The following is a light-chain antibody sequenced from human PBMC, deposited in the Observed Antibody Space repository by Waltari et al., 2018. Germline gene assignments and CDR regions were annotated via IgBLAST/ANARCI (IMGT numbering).Light chain of an antibody. CDR1: QSVGRY. V-gene: IGKV3-20*01. CDR2: GAS. CDR3: QKYDALPAT. J-gene: IGKJ1*01. Sequence: QSPGTLSLSPGERATLSCRASQSVGRYLAWYQQKPGQAPRLLIYGASTRATGIPDRFSGSGSGTDFSLIISRLEPEDFAVYFCQKYDALPATFGQGTKVEIK.